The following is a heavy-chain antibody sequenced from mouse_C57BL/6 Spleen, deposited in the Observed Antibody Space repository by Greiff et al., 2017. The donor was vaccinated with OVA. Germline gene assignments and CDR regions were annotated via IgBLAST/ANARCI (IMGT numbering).Heavy chain of an antibody. CDR3: ARSSAYHYAMDY. CDR2: IRNKANGYTT. J-gene: IGHJ4*01. D-gene: IGHD2-10*01. V-gene: IGHV7-3*01. CDR1: GFTFTDYY. Sequence: EVQVVESGGGLVQPGGSLSLSCAASGFTFTDYYMSWVRQSPGKALEWLGFIRNKANGYTTEYSASVKGRFTISRDNSQSILYLQMNALRAEDSATYYCARSSAYHYAMDYWGQGTSVTVSS.